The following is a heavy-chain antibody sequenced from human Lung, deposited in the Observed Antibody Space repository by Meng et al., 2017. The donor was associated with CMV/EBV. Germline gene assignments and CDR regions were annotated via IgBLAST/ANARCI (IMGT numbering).Heavy chain of an antibody. V-gene: IGHV3-7*01. Sequence: ESXKISXAASGFTFSSYWMSWVRQAPGKGLEWVANIKQDGSEKYYVDSVKGRFTISRDNAKNSLYLQMNSLRAEDTAVYYCARDRFEDYDFWSGYSLTDYYGMDVWGQGTTVTVSS. CDR3: ARDRFEDYDFWSGYSLTDYYGMDV. J-gene: IGHJ6*02. D-gene: IGHD3-3*01. CDR2: IKQDGSEK. CDR1: GFTFSSYW.